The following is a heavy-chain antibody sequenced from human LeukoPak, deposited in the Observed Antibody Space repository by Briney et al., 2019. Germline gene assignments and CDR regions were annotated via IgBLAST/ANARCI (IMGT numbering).Heavy chain of an antibody. CDR3: ARAQIAAAGTYYMDV. Sequence: SETLSLTCAVYGGSFSGYYWSWIRQPPGKGLEWIGEINHSGTTKYNPSLKSRVTISVDTSKNQFSLKLSSVTAADTAVYYCARAQIAAAGTYYMDVWGKGTTVTVSS. D-gene: IGHD6-13*01. CDR2: INHSGTT. CDR1: GGSFSGYY. V-gene: IGHV4-34*01. J-gene: IGHJ6*03.